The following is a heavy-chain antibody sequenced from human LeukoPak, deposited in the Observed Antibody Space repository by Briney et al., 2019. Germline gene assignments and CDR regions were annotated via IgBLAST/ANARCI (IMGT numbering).Heavy chain of an antibody. CDR3: ARSSSTVFPYYFDY. CDR2: IYSGGST. D-gene: IGHD4-17*01. Sequence: TGGSLRLSCAASGFTFGSYAMSWVRQAPGKGLEWVSVIYSGGSTYYADSVKGRFTISRDNSKNTLYLQMNSLRAEDTAVYYCARSSSTVFPYYFDYWGQGTLVTVSS. J-gene: IGHJ4*02. CDR1: GFTFGSYA. V-gene: IGHV3-23*03.